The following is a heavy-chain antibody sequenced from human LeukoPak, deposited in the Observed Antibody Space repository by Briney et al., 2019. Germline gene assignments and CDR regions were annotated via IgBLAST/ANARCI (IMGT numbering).Heavy chain of an antibody. CDR3: TTDILDYCDTTSCHKGNS. V-gene: IGHV1-24*01. CDR2: FDPEDGET. J-gene: IGHJ4*02. D-gene: IGHD2-2*02. CDR1: GFTFSSYE. Sequence: GGSLRLSCAASGFTFSSYEMNWVRQAPGKGLEWMGGFDPEDGETIYAQKFQGRVTMTEDTSTDTVYMELSSLRSEDTAVYYCTTDILDYCDTTSCHKGNSWGQGTLVTVSS.